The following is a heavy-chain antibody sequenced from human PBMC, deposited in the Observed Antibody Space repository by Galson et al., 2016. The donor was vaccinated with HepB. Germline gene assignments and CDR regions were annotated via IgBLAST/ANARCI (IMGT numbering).Heavy chain of an antibody. CDR2: ISSRGRT. CDR3: ARGGPYRQQDY. CDR1: GGSVNSGSSY. V-gene: IGHV4-61*03. J-gene: IGHJ4*02. D-gene: IGHD1-1*01. Sequence: SETLSLTCTVAGGSVNSGSSYWSWIRQPPGKGLEWLGYISSRGRTTYNPSLQSRVTISMDTSQNHFYLRLSSVTAADTAGYYCARGGPYRQQDYWGQGTLVSVSS.